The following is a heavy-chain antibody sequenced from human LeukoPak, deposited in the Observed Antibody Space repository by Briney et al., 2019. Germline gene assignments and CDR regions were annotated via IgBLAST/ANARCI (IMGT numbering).Heavy chain of an antibody. CDR2: INSDGSST. J-gene: IGHJ4*02. V-gene: IGHV3-74*01. Sequence: PGGSLRLSCAASGFTFSSYWMHWVRQAPGKGLAWVSRINSDGSSTSYADSVKGRFTISRDNSKNTLYLQMNSLRAEDTAVYYCAKGNGGSGSYYAPYFDYWGQGTLVTVSS. CDR3: AKGNGGSGSYYAPYFDY. CDR1: GFTFSSYW. D-gene: IGHD1-26*01.